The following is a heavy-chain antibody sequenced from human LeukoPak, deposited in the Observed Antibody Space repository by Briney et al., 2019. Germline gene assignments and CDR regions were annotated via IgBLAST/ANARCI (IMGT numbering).Heavy chain of an antibody. Sequence: GGSLRLSCSASGFTFSTYAMHWVRQAPGKGLEYVASISSNGGSTYYADSVKGRFTISRDNSKNTLYLQMSSLRVEDTAVYYCATGGQVGGSVNFDYWGQGTLVIVSS. CDR1: GFTFSTYA. CDR2: ISSNGGST. V-gene: IGHV3-64D*09. D-gene: IGHD3-10*01. J-gene: IGHJ4*02. CDR3: ATGGQVGGSVNFDY.